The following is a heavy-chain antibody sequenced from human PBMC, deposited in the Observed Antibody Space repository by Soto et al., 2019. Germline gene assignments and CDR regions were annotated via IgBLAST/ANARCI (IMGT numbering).Heavy chain of an antibody. CDR2: IIPFFGTP. Sequence: QVQLVQSGAEVKKPGSSVKVSCTASGGTFSSYAFNWVRQAPGQGLEWMGGIIPFFGTPDYAQKFQDRVTITADESTSTAYMELSSLRSEDTAVYYWASHHGGAGPRTFDYWGQGTLLTVSS. D-gene: IGHD2-21*01. CDR3: ASHHGGAGPRTFDY. J-gene: IGHJ4*02. CDR1: GGTFSSYA. V-gene: IGHV1-69*01.